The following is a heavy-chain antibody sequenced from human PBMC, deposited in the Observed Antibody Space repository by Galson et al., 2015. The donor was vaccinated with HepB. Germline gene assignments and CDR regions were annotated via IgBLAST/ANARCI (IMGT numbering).Heavy chain of an antibody. J-gene: IGHJ6*02. CDR1: ESTFSNYA. CDR2: ISAGGDTT. Sequence: SLRLSCAASESTFSNYAITWVRQAPGTGQEWVSSISAGGDTTSYADSVKGRSTISSDYAKKMLPVGTNSLRAEDTAVYYCAKGDVWGSAARNYGMDVWGQGTTVTVSS. V-gene: IGHV3-23*01. CDR3: AKGDVWGSAARNYGMDV. D-gene: IGHD3-16*01.